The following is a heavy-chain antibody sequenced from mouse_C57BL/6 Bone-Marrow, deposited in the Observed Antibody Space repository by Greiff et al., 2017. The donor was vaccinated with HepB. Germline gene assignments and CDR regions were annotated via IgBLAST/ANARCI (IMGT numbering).Heavy chain of an antibody. CDR2: IRNKANNHAT. CDR3: TRDDGPWYFDV. Sequence: EVKLMESGGGLVQPGGFMKLSCAASGFTFSDAWMDWVRQSPEKGLEWVAEIRNKANNHATYYAESVKGRFTISRDDSKSSVYLQMNSLRAEDTGIYYCTRDDGPWYFDVWGTGTTVTVSS. CDR1: GFTFSDAW. D-gene: IGHD2-12*01. V-gene: IGHV6-6*01. J-gene: IGHJ1*03.